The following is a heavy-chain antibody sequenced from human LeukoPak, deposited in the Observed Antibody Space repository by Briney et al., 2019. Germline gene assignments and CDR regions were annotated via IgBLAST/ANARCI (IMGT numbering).Heavy chain of an antibody. D-gene: IGHD3-22*01. CDR1: GVSISSSNW. CDR2: IYHSGST. J-gene: IGHJ4*02. CDR3: ARDREYYYDSSGYFDY. V-gene: IGHV4-4*02. Sequence: SGTLSLTCAVSGVSISSSNWWSWVRQPPGKGLEWIGEIYHSGSTNYNPSLKSRVTISVDKSRNQFSLKLSSVTAADTAVYYCARDREYYYDSSGYFDYWGQGTLVTVSS.